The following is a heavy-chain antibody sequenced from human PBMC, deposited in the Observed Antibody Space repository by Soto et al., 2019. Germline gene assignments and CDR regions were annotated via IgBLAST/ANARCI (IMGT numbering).Heavy chain of an antibody. CDR2: IRQDGGAQ. CDR3: RGGHGSGSYLGSS. D-gene: IGHD3-10*01. V-gene: IGHV3-7*03. J-gene: IGHJ5*02. CDR1: GFTFTTYW. Sequence: GGSLTLSCGASGFTFTTYWMRWARQAPGKGLEWVANIRQDGGAQYYVDSVKGRFTISRDNAKNSVYLQMDSLRVEDTAVYCVRGGHGSGSYLGSSWGQGILVTVSS.